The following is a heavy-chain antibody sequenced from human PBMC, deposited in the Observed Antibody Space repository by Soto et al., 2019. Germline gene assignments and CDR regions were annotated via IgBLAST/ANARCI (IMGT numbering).Heavy chain of an antibody. CDR2: TRNKANSYTT. Sequence: EVQLVESGGGLVQPGGSLRLSCAASGFTFSDHYMDWVRQAPGKGLEWVGRTRNKANSYTTEYAASVKGRFTISSDDSKNSLYLEMNSLKTEDTSVYYCARGGRITLFGVVISYCMDVLGQGTTFTVSS. J-gene: IGHJ6*02. CDR1: GFTFSDHY. D-gene: IGHD3-3*01. CDR3: ARGGRITLFGVVISYCMDV. V-gene: IGHV3-72*01.